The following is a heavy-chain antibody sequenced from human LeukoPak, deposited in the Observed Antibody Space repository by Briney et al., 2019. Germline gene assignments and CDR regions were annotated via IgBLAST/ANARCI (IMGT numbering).Heavy chain of an antibody. J-gene: IGHJ3*02. D-gene: IGHD2-2*01. Sequence: SETLSLTCTVSGGFITTNTDYWGWVRQPPGKGLEWIVSIYYSGSTYYSPSLKSRVTISVDTSKNQFSLKLISVTAADTAVYYCARHPRYCSSNSCYGPDAFDIWGQGTMVTVSS. V-gene: IGHV4-39*01. CDR3: ARHPRYCSSNSCYGPDAFDI. CDR1: GGFITTNTDY. CDR2: IYYSGST.